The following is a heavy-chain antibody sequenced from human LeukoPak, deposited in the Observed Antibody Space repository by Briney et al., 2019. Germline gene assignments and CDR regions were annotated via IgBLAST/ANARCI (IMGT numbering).Heavy chain of an antibody. J-gene: IGHJ4*02. CDR3: ARGSYDYVWGSYRSPIDY. CDR2: INPNSGGT. Sequence: ASVKVSCKASGYTFTGYYMHWVRQAPGPGLEWMGWINPNSGGTNYAQKFQGRVTMTRDTSISTAYMELSRLRSDDTTVYYCARGSYDYVWGSYRSPIDYWGQGTLVTVSS. V-gene: IGHV1-2*02. D-gene: IGHD3-16*02. CDR1: GYTFTGYY.